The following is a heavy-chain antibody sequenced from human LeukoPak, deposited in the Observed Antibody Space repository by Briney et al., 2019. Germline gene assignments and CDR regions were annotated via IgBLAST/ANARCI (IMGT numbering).Heavy chain of an antibody. CDR3: ASYGGGYCSSTSCYLNWFDP. J-gene: IGHJ5*02. V-gene: IGHV1-69*05. CDR2: IIPIFGTA. D-gene: IGHD2-2*01. CDR1: GGTFSRYA. Sequence: SVKVSCKASGGTFSRYAISWVRQAPGQGLEWMGGIIPIFGTANYAQKFQGRVTITTDESTSTAYMELSSLRSEDTAVYYCASYGGGYCSSTSCYLNWFDPWGQGTLVTVSS.